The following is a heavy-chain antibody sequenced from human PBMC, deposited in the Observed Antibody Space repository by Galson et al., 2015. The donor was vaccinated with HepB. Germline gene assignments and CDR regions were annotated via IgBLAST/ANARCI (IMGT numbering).Heavy chain of an antibody. CDR1: GYTFTSYA. CDR3: ARDGRYNWNYEAYYYYLDV. CDR2: INAGNGNT. V-gene: IGHV1-3*01. J-gene: IGHJ6*03. Sequence: SVKVSCKASGYTFTSYAMHWVRQAPGQRLEWMGWINAGNGNTKYSQKFQGRVTITRDTSASTAYMELSSLRSEDTAVYYCARDGRYNWNYEAYYYYLDVWGKGTTVTVSS. D-gene: IGHD1-7*01.